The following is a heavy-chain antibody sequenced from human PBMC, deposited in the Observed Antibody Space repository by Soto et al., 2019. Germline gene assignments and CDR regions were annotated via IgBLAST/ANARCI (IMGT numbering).Heavy chain of an antibody. J-gene: IGHJ4*02. Sequence: PSETLSLTCAASGGSISSSNWRSWVREPPGKGLEWIAEIYHSGSTNYTPSLKSRVTISVDKSKNQFSLQLSSVTAAYTAVYYCASSATTLHSGSYEDYWGQGTLVTVSS. D-gene: IGHD1-26*01. CDR1: GGSISSSNW. CDR2: IYHSGST. V-gene: IGHV4-4*02. CDR3: ASSATTLHSGSYEDY.